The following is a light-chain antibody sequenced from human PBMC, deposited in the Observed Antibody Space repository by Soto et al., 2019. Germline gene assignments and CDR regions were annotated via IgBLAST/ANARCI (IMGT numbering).Light chain of an antibody. CDR1: QSVTSSY. CDR2: EAS. Sequence: IVLTQSPGTLSLSPWERATLSCRASQSVTSSYLAWYQQKPGQAPRLLMYEASSRATGIPDRFSGSGSATDFTLTISSLRSEDFALYYCQQYNEWPPFTFGQGTRLEIK. J-gene: IGKJ5*01. CDR3: QQYNEWPPFT. V-gene: IGKV3D-20*02.